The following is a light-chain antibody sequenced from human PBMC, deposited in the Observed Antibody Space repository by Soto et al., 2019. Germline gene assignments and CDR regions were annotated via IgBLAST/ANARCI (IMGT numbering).Light chain of an antibody. Sequence: QSVLTQPPSVSVAPGQKVTISCSGSSSNIGNNYVSWYQQVPGTAPKLLIYDIYKRPSGIPDRFSGSKSGTSATLGITGLQTEDEADYYCLTWDSSLRAGVFGGGTKLTVL. V-gene: IGLV1-51*01. CDR3: LTWDSSLRAGV. CDR2: DIY. J-gene: IGLJ3*02. CDR1: SSNIGNNY.